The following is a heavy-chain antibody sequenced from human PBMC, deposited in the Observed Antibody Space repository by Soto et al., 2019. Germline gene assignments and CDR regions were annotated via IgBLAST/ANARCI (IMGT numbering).Heavy chain of an antibody. CDR1: GFSVSANY. V-gene: IGHV3-53*01. D-gene: IGHD3-16*02. CDR2: IHGGGNT. CDR3: AKVRYEHLWGSYRSTGNFDS. J-gene: IGHJ4*02. Sequence: EVRLVESGGGLIQPGKSLRLSCVASGFSVSANYMTWVRQAPGKGLEWVSVIHGGGNTYYADSVEGRFTISRDDSKNIVHLQMESLRADDTAVYYCAKVRYEHLWGSYRSTGNFDSWGQGALVTVSS.